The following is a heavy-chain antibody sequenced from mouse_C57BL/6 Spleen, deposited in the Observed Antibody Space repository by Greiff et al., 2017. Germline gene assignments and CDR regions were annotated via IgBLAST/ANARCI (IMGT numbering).Heavy chain of an antibody. CDR1: GYTFTSYW. CDR2: IHPNSGST. Sequence: QVQLQQPGAELVKPGASVKLSCKASGYTFTSYWMHWVKQRPGQGLEWIGMIHPNSGSTNYNEKFKSKATLTVDKSSSTADMQLSSLTSEDSAVYYCAPMVTTPWFAYWGQGTLVTVSA. V-gene: IGHV1-64*01. D-gene: IGHD2-2*01. J-gene: IGHJ3*01. CDR3: APMVTTPWFAY.